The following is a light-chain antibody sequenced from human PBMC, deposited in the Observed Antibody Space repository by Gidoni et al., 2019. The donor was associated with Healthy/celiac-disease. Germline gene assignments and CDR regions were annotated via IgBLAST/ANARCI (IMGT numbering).Light chain of an antibody. CDR2: EAS. J-gene: IGKJ1*01. CDR3: QQRSNWPPWT. V-gene: IGKV3-11*01. CDR1: QSVSSY. Sequence: EIVLTQSPATLSLSPGERATLSCRASQSVSSYLAWYQQKPGQAPRLLIYEASNRATGIPARFSGSVSGTDFTLTISSLEPEDFAVYYCQQRSNWPPWTFGQGTKVEIK.